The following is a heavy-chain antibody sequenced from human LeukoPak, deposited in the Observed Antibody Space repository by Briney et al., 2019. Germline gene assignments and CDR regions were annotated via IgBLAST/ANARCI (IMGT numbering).Heavy chain of an antibody. Sequence: ASVKVSCKASGGTFSSYAISWVRQAPGQGFEWMGGIIPIFGTANYAQKFQGRVTITADESTSTAYMELSSLRSEDTAVYYCARDIVVVPAAINGAFDAFDIWGQGTKVTVSS. CDR1: GGTFSSYA. J-gene: IGHJ3*02. CDR3: ARDIVVVPAAINGAFDAFDI. D-gene: IGHD2-2*01. V-gene: IGHV1-69*13. CDR2: IIPIFGTA.